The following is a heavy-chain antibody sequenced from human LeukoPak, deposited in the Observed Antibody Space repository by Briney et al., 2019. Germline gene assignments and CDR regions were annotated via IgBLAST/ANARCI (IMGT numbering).Heavy chain of an antibody. V-gene: IGHV4-59*01. Sequence: PSETLSLTCIVSGASISSYYWSWIRQPPGKGLEWIGYIYYSGSTRYNPSLKSRVTISVDTSKNQFSLKLSSVTAADTAVYYCARVGILRFPSNWFDPWGQGTLVTVSS. CDR1: GASISSYY. J-gene: IGHJ5*02. D-gene: IGHD3-3*01. CDR2: IYYSGST. CDR3: ARVGILRFPSNWFDP.